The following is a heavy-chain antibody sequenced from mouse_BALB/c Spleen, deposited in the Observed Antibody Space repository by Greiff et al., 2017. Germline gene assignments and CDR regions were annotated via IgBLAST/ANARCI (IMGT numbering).Heavy chain of an antibody. J-gene: IGHJ4*01. D-gene: IGHD2-1*01. Sequence: QVQLKESGAELVKPGASVKLSCKASGYTFTSYWMHWVKQRPGQGLEWIGEINPSNGRTNYNEKFKSKATLTVDKSSSTAYMQLSSLTSEDSAVYYCARPGGNYVYAMDYWGQGTSVTVSS. CDR2: INPSNGRT. V-gene: IGHV1S81*02. CDR1: GYTFTSYW. CDR3: ARPGGNYVYAMDY.